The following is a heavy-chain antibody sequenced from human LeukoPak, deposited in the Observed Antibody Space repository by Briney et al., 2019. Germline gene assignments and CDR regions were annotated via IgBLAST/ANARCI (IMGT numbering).Heavy chain of an antibody. CDR1: GFPVSSNY. CDR3: ARIYGDGYPLDY. CDR2: LHRSDST. D-gene: IGHD2-21*01. Sequence: PGGSLRLSCAASGFPVSSNYMSWVRQAPGKGLEWVSVLHRSDSTYYADSVKGRFTISRDNSKNTLYLQMNSLRAEDTAVYYCARIYGDGYPLDYWGQGTLVTVFS. V-gene: IGHV3-53*01. J-gene: IGHJ4*02.